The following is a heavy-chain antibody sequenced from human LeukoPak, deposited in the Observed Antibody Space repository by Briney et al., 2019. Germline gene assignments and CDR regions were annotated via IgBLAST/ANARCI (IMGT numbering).Heavy chain of an antibody. D-gene: IGHD3-22*01. J-gene: IGHJ4*02. V-gene: IGHV3-30*02. CDR2: IRYDGSNK. Sequence: GGSLRLSCAASGFTFSSYGMHWVRQAPCKGLEWVAFIRYDGSNKYYADSVKGRFTISRDNSKNTLYLQMNSLRAEDTAVYYCAKTSPYYYDSSGYYDFDYWGQGTLVTVSS. CDR3: AKTSPYYYDSSGYYDFDY. CDR1: GFTFSSYG.